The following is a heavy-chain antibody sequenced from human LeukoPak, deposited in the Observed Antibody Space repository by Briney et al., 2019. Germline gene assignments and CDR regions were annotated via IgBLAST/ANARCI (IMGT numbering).Heavy chain of an antibody. Sequence: SQTLSLTCTVSGDSISSGDYYWSWIRQPAGNGLEWIGRISSSGSTNYNPSLKSRVTISVDTSKNQFSLKLSSVTAAVTAVYFCARGPYSYDSSGAFDIWGQGTMVTVSS. V-gene: IGHV4-61*02. D-gene: IGHD3-22*01. CDR1: GDSISSGDYY. CDR3: ARGPYSYDSSGAFDI. CDR2: ISSSGST. J-gene: IGHJ3*02.